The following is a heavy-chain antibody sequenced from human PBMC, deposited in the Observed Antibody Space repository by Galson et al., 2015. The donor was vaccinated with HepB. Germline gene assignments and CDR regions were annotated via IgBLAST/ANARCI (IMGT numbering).Heavy chain of an antibody. V-gene: IGHV1-24*01. Sequence: SVKVSCKVSGYTLTELSMHWVRQAPGKGLEWMGGFDPEDGETIYAQKFQGRVTMTEDTSTDTAYMELSSLRSEDTAVYYCATEYGYDFWRGGWFDPWGQGTLVTVSS. CDR3: ATEYGYDFWRGGWFDP. J-gene: IGHJ5*02. CDR1: GYTLTELS. D-gene: IGHD3-3*01. CDR2: FDPEDGET.